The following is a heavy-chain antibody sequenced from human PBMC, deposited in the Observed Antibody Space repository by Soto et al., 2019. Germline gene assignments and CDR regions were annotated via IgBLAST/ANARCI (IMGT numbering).Heavy chain of an antibody. CDR3: AKTSFWGYPTNNWFDP. J-gene: IGHJ5*02. D-gene: IGHD3-16*01. CDR1: GFTFSSYA. CDR2: ISGSGGST. V-gene: IGHV3-23*01. Sequence: GGSLRLSCAASGFTFSSYAMSWVRQAPGKGLEWVSAISGSGGSTYYADSVKGRFTISRDNSKNTLYLQMNSLRAEDTAVYYCAKTSFWGYPTNNWFDPWGQGTLVTVSS.